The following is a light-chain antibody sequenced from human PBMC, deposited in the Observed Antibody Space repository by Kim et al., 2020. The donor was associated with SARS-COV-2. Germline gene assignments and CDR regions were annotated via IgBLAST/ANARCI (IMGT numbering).Light chain of an antibody. V-gene: IGKV1-9*01. CDR3: QQLNSYPPT. CDR1: HGISGY. Sequence: SASVGDRVTLTCRTSHGISGYLAWHQQRPGEVPKLLIYAASTLHSGVPSRFSGSGSGTEFTLTISSLQPEDFATYYCQQLNSYPPTFGQGTKLEI. J-gene: IGKJ2*01. CDR2: AAS.